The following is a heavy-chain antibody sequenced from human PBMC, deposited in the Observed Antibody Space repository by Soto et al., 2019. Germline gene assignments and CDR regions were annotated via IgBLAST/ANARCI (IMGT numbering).Heavy chain of an antibody. D-gene: IGHD3-22*01. CDR1: GGFISSYY. V-gene: IGHV4-59*01. J-gene: IGHJ4*02. CDR2: IHHTGST. CDR3: ASSLDSSGFYFSNC. Sequence: SETLSLTCTVSGGFISSYYWSWIRQSPGKGLELIGYIHHTGSTNYNPSLKSRVTMSLDTSRNQFSLKLYSVTAADTAVYYCASSLDSSGFYFSNCGGQGTLVTVSS.